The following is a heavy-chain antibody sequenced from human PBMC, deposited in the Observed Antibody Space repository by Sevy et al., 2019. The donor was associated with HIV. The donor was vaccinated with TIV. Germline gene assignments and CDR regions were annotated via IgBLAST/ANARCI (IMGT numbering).Heavy chain of an antibody. D-gene: IGHD1-1*01. J-gene: IGHJ4*02. Sequence: GGFLRLSCAASGFTFSSYGMSCVRQAPGKGLQWVSSILNSGGGTTYADSVRGRFTISRDNSKNMLYLQMNSLRAEDLAVYYCTKRDDSNDWYLGYWGQGTMVTVSS. CDR3: TKRDDSNDWYLGY. CDR2: ILNSGGGT. CDR1: GFTFSSYG. V-gene: IGHV3-23*01.